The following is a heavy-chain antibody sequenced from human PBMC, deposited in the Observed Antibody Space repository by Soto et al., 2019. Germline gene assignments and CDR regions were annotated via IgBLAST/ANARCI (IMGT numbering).Heavy chain of an antibody. CDR3: ATDGTYRSSADS. CDR2: INSDGIST. CDR1: GFTFSIYW. D-gene: IGHD6-19*01. V-gene: IGHV3-74*01. J-gene: IGHJ4*02. Sequence: GGSLRLSCAACGFTFSIYWIHWVRQTPWKGLVWVSRINSDGISTSYADSVSGRFTISRDNAKNTLFLQMNSLRAEDTAVYYCATDGTYRSSADSWRHGDPGHSLL.